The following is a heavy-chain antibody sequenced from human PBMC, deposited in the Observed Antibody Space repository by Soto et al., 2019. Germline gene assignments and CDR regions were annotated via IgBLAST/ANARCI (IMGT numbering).Heavy chain of an antibody. CDR3: ATELYNWNRGLAFDI. V-gene: IGHV1-69*13. CDR1: GGTFSSYA. J-gene: IGHJ3*02. Sequence: SVKVSCKASGGTFSSYAISWVRQAPGQGLEWMGGIIPIFGTANYAQKFQGRVTMTADASTSTAYMELSSLRPEDTAVYYCATELYNWNRGLAFDIWGQGTMVTVSS. CDR2: IIPIFGTA. D-gene: IGHD1-20*01.